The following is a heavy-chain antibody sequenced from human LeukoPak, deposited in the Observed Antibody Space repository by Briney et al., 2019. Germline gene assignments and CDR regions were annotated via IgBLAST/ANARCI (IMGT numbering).Heavy chain of an antibody. CDR3: SSTRLGYSGGWH. J-gene: IGHJ4*02. CDR1: GYSISSGYY. D-gene: IGHD6-19*01. Sequence: PSETLSLTCSVSGYSISSGYYWGWIRQPPGKGLEWIGNIYYGGTTYYNSSLKSRVTISVDTSKNQISLKLSSVTASDTSIYYCSSTRLGYSGGWHWGQGTLVTVSS. V-gene: IGHV4-38-2*01. CDR2: IYYGGTT.